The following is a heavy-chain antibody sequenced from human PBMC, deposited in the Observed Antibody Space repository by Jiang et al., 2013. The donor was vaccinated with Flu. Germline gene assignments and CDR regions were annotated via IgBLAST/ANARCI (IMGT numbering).Heavy chain of an antibody. CDR1: GGSISSYY. Sequence: GSGLVKPSETLSLTCTVSGGSISSYYWSWIRQPPGKGLEWIGYIYYSGSTNYNPSLKSRVTISVDTSKNQFSLKLSSVTAADTAVYYCARVSGVFDAFDIWGQGTMVTVSS. CDR2: IYYSGST. V-gene: IGHV4-59*01. D-gene: IGHD7-27*01. CDR3: ARVSGVFDAFDI. J-gene: IGHJ3*02.